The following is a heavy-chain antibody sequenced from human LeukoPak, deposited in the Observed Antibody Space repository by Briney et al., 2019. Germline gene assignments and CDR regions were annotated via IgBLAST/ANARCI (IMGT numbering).Heavy chain of an antibody. CDR1: GGSISSYY. Sequence: PSETLSLTCTVSGGSISSYYWSWIRQPPGKGLEWIGYIYYSGSTNYNPSLKSRVTISVDTSKNQFSLKLSSVTAADTAVYYCAAGAYYDSSGYSAYYFDYWGQGTLVTVSS. CDR2: IYYSGST. V-gene: IGHV4-59*01. CDR3: AAGAYYDSSGYSAYYFDY. J-gene: IGHJ4*02. D-gene: IGHD3-22*01.